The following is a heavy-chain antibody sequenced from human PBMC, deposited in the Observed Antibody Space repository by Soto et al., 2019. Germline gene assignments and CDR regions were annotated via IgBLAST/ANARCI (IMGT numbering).Heavy chain of an antibody. CDR2: IYYSGST. CDR3: ARQRVRGLGYYYYYMDV. CDR1: GGSISSSSYY. J-gene: IGHJ6*03. Sequence: SETLSLTCTVSGGSISSSSYYWGWIRQPPGKGLEWIGSIYYSGSTYYNPSLKSRVTISVDTSKNQFSLKLSSVTAADTAVYYCARQRVRGLGYYYYYMDVWGKGTTVT. D-gene: IGHD3-16*01. V-gene: IGHV4-39*01.